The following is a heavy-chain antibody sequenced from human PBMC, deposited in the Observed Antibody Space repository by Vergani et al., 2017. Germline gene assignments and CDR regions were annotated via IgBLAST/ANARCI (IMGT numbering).Heavy chain of an antibody. D-gene: IGHD1-26*01. CDR1: GFTFSSYW. CDR2: INSDGSST. Sequence: VQLVESGGGVVQPGRSLRLSCAASGFTFSSYWMHWVRQAPGKGLVWVSRINSDGSSTSYADSVKGRFTISRDNAKNTLYLQMNSLRAEDTAVYYCASDREIGWELRSVGYYYYYGMDVWGQGTTVTVSS. CDR3: ASDREIGWELRSVGYYYYYGMDV. V-gene: IGHV3-74*02. J-gene: IGHJ6*02.